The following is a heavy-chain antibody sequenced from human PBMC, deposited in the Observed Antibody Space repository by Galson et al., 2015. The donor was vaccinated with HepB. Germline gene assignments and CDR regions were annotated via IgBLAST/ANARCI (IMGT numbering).Heavy chain of an antibody. CDR1: GFTFSSYA. CDR3: VKGAWADY. J-gene: IGHJ4*02. D-gene: IGHD3-16*01. Sequence: SLRLSCAASGFTFSSYAMHWVRQAPGKGLEWVAVLSYDGSNKYYADSVKGRFTISKDKSKNTLYLQMNSLRVEDTALYYCVKGAWADYWGQGTLVTVSS. CDR2: LSYDGSNK. V-gene: IGHV3-30-3*01.